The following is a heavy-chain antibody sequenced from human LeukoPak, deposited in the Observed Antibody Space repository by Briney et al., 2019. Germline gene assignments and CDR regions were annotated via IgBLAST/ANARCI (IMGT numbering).Heavy chain of an antibody. CDR3: AKDRCSNGIGCYYYYMDV. D-gene: IGHD2-8*01. Sequence: PGGSLRLSYAASGFTFSSYGMHWVRQAPGKGLEWVAYIQNDGSNEQYADSVKGRFSISRDSSKNILYLQMNSLRAEDTAVYYCAKDRCSNGIGCYYYYMDVWGKGTTVTISS. V-gene: IGHV3-30*02. CDR1: GFTFSSYG. CDR2: IQNDGSNE. J-gene: IGHJ6*03.